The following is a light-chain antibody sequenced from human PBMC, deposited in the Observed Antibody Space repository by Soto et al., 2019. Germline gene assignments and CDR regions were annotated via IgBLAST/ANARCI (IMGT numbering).Light chain of an antibody. J-gene: IGKJ5*01. CDR1: RAISSS. Sequence: DIQLTQSPSFLPAFVGDRVTITCPASRAISSSLAWYQQKPGEAPKLLIYAASTLQSGVPPRFSGSGSGTEFTLTISSLQPEDFASYYCQKLDTYPLIFGQGTRLEIK. CDR2: AAS. V-gene: IGKV1-9*01. CDR3: QKLDTYPLI.